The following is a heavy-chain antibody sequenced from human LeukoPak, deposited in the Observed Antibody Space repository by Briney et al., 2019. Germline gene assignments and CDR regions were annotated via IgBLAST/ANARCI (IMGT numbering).Heavy chain of an antibody. Sequence: GGSLRLSCAASEFTFSNSAMSWVRQAPGKGLEWVSTLSGSGITTYYADSVKGRFTISRDNSKNTLYLQMNSLRAEDTAVYYCARDSTVGYYFDYWGQGTLVTVSS. CDR2: LSGSGITT. D-gene: IGHD4-17*01. V-gene: IGHV3-23*01. CDR3: ARDSTVGYYFDY. J-gene: IGHJ4*02. CDR1: EFTFSNSA.